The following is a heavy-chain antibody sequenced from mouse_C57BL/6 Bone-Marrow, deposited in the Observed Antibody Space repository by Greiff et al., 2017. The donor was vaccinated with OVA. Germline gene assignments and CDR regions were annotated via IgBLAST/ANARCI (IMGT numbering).Heavy chain of an antibody. CDR3: ARSRPLTTVVAYYFDY. V-gene: IGHV1-80*01. CDR2: IYPGDGDT. J-gene: IGHJ2*01. D-gene: IGHD1-1*01. Sequence: QVQLQQSGAELVKPGASVKISCKASGYAFSSYWMNWVKQRPGKGLEWIGQIYPGDGDTNYNGKFKGKATLTADKSSSTAYMQLSSLTSEDSAVYFCARSRPLTTVVAYYFDYWGQGTTLTVSS. CDR1: GYAFSSYW.